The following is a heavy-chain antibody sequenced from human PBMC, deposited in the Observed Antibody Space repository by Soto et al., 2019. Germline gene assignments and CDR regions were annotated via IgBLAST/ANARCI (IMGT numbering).Heavy chain of an antibody. V-gene: IGHV1-18*01. J-gene: IGHJ1*01. Sequence: ASVKVSCKASGYTFTSYGISWVRQAPGQGLEWMGWISAYNGNTNYAQKLQGRVTMTTDTSTSTAYMELRSLRAEDTAVYYCARGIAVAAPKYFQHWGQGTLVTVSS. D-gene: IGHD6-19*01. CDR2: ISAYNGNT. CDR1: GYTFTSYG. CDR3: ARGIAVAAPKYFQH.